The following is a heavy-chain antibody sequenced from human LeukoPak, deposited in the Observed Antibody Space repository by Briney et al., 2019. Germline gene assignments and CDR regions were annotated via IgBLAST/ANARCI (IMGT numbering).Heavy chain of an antibody. CDR2: IYYRGSH. J-gene: IGHJ3*02. V-gene: IGHV4-59*08. D-gene: IGHD4-11*01. Sequence: TSETLSLTCTVSGGSISSYYWSWIRQPPGKGREWLGYIYYRGSHNYNPPLKSRVPIPVETPKNQFSLKLSSVTAAVTAVYYCASITVTKSAFDIWGQGTMVTVSS. CDR3: ASITVTKSAFDI. CDR1: GGSISSYY.